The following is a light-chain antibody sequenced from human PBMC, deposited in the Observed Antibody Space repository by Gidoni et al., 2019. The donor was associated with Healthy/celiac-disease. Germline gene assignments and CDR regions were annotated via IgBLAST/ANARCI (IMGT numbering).Light chain of an antibody. CDR1: KLGDKY. Sequence: SYELTQPPSVSVSTGQTASITGSGDKLGDKYACWYQQKPGHSPVLVIYQDSKRPSGIPERFSGSNSGNTATLTISGTQAMDEADYYCQAWDSRVGFYVFGTGTKVTVL. CDR3: QAWDSRVGFYV. J-gene: IGLJ1*01. CDR2: QDS. V-gene: IGLV3-1*01.